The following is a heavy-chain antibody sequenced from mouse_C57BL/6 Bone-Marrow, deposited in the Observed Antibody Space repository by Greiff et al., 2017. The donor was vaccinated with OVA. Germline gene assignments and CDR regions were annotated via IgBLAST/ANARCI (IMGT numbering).Heavy chain of an antibody. Sequence: QVQLQQSGPELVKPGASVKISCKASGYAFSSSWMNWVKQRPGKGLEWIGRIYPGDGDTNYNGKFKGKATLTADKSSSTAYMQLSSLTSEDSAVYFGARHEDGYYASYFDYWGQGTTLTVSS. J-gene: IGHJ2*01. CDR2: IYPGDGDT. V-gene: IGHV1-82*01. CDR1: GYAFSSSW. CDR3: ARHEDGYYASYFDY. D-gene: IGHD2-3*01.